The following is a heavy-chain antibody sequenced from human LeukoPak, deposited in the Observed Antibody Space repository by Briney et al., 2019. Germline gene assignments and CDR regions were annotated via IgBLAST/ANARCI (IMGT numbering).Heavy chain of an antibody. D-gene: IGHD2-15*01. J-gene: IGHJ4*02. CDR1: DGSISSSSYY. CDR3: VRLEKVVVPATIDF. CDR2: IFYSGST. V-gene: IGHV4-39*01. Sequence: SETLSLTCTVSDGSISSSSYYWGWIRQPPGKGLEWIGSIFYSGSTYYNPSLKSRVTISGDTSKSQFSLKLSSVTAADTAVYYCVRLEKVVVPATIDFWGQGTLVTVSS.